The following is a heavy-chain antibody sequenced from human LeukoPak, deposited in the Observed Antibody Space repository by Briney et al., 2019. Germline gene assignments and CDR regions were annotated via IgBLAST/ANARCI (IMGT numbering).Heavy chain of an antibody. V-gene: IGHV3-33*01. CDR3: ARDLNSGSYYYMDV. Sequence: GGSLRLSCAASGFTFRSYGMHWVRQAPGKGLEWVAVIWYDGSNKYYADSVKGRFTISRDNSKNTLYLQMNSLRAEDTAVYYCARDLNSGSYYYMDVWGKGTTVTVFS. D-gene: IGHD1-26*01. CDR1: GFTFRSYG. CDR2: IWYDGSNK. J-gene: IGHJ6*03.